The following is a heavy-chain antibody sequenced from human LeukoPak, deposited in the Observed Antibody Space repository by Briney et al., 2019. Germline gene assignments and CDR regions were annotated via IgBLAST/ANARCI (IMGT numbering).Heavy chain of an antibody. Sequence: GGSLRLSCAASGFTYSSYWMHWVRQAPGKGLVWVSRINSDGSSKSYADSVKGRFTISRDNAKNTLYLQMSSLRAEDAAVYYCVRHFYYGMDVWGQGTTVTVSS. CDR2: INSDGSSK. CDR1: GFTYSSYW. V-gene: IGHV3-74*01. J-gene: IGHJ6*02. CDR3: VRHFYYGMDV.